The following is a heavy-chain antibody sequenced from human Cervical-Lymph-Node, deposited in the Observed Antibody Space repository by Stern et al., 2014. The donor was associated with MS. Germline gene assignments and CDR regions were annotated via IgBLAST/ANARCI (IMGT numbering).Heavy chain of an antibody. CDR1: GFTFNKYA. CDR3: AKQYFDSSGYSYYYGMDV. CDR2: ISGSGSSI. J-gene: IGHJ6*02. V-gene: IGHV3-23*04. D-gene: IGHD3-22*01. Sequence: EVQLVESGGDLVQPGGSLRLFCAASGFTFNKYAINWVRQAPGKGLEWVSTISGSGSSIYCADSVKGRFTISRDNSENTLYLQMHSLRAEDTAIYYCAKQYFDSSGYSYYYGMDVWGQGTTVTVSS.